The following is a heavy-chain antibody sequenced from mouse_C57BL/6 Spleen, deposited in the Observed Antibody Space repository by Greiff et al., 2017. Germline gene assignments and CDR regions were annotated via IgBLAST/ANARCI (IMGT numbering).Heavy chain of an antibody. CDR1: GFNIKDDY. Sequence: EVKLQESGAELVRPGASVKLSCTASGFNIKDDYMHWVKQRPEQGLEWIGWIDPENGDTEYASKFQGKATITADTSSNTAYLQLSSLTSEDTAVYYCTTSYYGSSRFAYWGQGTLVTVSA. CDR2: IDPENGDT. CDR3: TTSYYGSSRFAY. V-gene: IGHV14-4*01. D-gene: IGHD1-1*01. J-gene: IGHJ3*01.